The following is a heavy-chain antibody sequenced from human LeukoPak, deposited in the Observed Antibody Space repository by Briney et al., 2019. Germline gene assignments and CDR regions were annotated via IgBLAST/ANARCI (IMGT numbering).Heavy chain of an antibody. CDR1: GFTFSSYA. V-gene: IGHV3-30*04. Sequence: GGSLRLSCAASGFTFSSYAMHWVRQAPGKGLEWVAVISYDGSNKYYADSVKGRFTMSRDNSKNTLYLQMNSLRAEDTAIYYCARRGWLVNFDYWGQGTLVTVSS. J-gene: IGHJ4*02. CDR3: ARRGWLVNFDY. CDR2: ISYDGSNK. D-gene: IGHD6-19*01.